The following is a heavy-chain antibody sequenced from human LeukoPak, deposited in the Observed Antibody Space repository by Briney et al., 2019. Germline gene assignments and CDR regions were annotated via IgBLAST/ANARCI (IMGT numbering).Heavy chain of an antibody. CDR1: GGSISSGGYY. CDR3: ARDRDSSGYYSG. Sequence: SQTLSLTCTVSGGSISSGGYYWSWIRQHPGKGLEWIGYIYYSGRTYYNPSLKSRVTISVDTSKNQFSLKLSSVTAADTAVYYCARDRDSSGYYSGWGQGTLVTVSS. V-gene: IGHV4-31*03. J-gene: IGHJ4*02. CDR2: IYYSGRT. D-gene: IGHD3-22*01.